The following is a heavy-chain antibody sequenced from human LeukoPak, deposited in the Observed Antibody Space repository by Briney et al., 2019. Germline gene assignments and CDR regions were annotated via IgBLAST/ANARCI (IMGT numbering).Heavy chain of an antibody. CDR3: ARSSGYDFDY. CDR2: IYYSGST. Sequence: GSLRLSCAASGFTFSSYSMNWIRQPPGKGLEWIGSIYYSGSTYYNPSLKSRVTISVDTSKNQFSLKLSSVTAADTAVYYCARSSGYDFDYWGQGTLVTVSS. CDR1: GFTFSSYS. D-gene: IGHD5-12*01. J-gene: IGHJ4*02. V-gene: IGHV4-39*01.